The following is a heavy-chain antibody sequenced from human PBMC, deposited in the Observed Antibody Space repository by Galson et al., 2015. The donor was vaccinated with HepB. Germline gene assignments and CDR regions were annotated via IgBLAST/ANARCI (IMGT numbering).Heavy chain of an antibody. CDR3: ARDQYRSNFDY. CDR2: LNADATEK. Sequence: SLRLSCAASGFSFSNAWMNWVRQAPGKGLEWVASLNADATEKYFVDSVRGRFTISRDNAKSSLYLHMNSLRVEDTAVYYCARDQYRSNFDYWGQGTLVTVSS. D-gene: IGHD2/OR15-2a*01. CDR1: GFSFSNAW. V-gene: IGHV3-7*03. J-gene: IGHJ4*02.